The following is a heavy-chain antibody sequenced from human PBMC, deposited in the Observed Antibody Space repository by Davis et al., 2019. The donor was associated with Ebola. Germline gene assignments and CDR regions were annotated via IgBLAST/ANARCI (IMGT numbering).Heavy chain of an antibody. CDR3: ARKVRSYSYGFPYYYGMDV. D-gene: IGHD5-18*01. J-gene: IGHJ6*02. CDR2: IHDSGST. Sequence: MPSETLSLTCTVSGGSISGDYWSWIRQPPGKGLEWIGYIHDSGSTNYNPSLKSRVTISVDTSKNQFSLKLSSVTAADTAVYYCARKVRSYSYGFPYYYGMDVWGQGTTVTVSS. CDR1: GGSISGDY. V-gene: IGHV4-59*12.